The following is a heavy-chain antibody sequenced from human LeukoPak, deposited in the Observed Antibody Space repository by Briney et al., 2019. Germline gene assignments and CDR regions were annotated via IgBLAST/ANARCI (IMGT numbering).Heavy chain of an antibody. CDR1: GFPFPTYA. CDR3: AKSSGSYLGLDYFDY. V-gene: IGHV3-23*01. CDR2: VRVSDGAR. J-gene: IGHJ4*02. Sequence: GGSLRLSCVASGFPFPTYAMMWVRQAPGKGLEWVSSVRVSDGARFYADSVKGRFTISRDNAKNSLYLQMNSLRAEDTALYYCAKSSGSYLGLDYFDYWGQGTLVTVSS. D-gene: IGHD1-26*01.